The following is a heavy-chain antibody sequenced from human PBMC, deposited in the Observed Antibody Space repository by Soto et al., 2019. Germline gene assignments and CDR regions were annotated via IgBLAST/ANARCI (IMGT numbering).Heavy chain of an antibody. V-gene: IGHV4-59*08. D-gene: IGHD3-10*01. CDR1: GGSITNYY. CDR3: ARHGFGPLHGLVDV. CDR2: INYDGYS. Sequence: QVQLQESGPGLVKPSETLSLTCTVSGGSITNYYCSWFRQPPGKGLESIGYINYDGYSAYNLSLKRRVTLSMDAPKTQFSLMLESVTATDTAVYYCARHGFGPLHGLVDVWGPGTTVIVSS. J-gene: IGHJ6*02.